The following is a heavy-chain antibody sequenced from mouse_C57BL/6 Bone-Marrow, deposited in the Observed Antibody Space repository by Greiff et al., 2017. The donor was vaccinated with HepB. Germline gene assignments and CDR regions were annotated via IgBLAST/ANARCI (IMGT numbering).Heavy chain of an antibody. Sequence: DVKLVESGGDLVKPGGSLKLSCAASGFTFSSYGMSWVRQTPDKRLEWVATISSGGSYTYYPDSVKGRFTISRDNAKNTLYLQMSSLKSEDTAMYYCARRGYDYLYAMDYWGQGTSVTVSS. CDR1: GFTFSSYG. V-gene: IGHV5-6*02. CDR2: ISSGGSYT. CDR3: ARRGYDYLYAMDY. J-gene: IGHJ4*01. D-gene: IGHD2-4*01.